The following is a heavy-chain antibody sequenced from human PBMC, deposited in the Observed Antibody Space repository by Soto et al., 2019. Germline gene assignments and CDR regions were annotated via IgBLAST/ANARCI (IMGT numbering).Heavy chain of an antibody. D-gene: IGHD1-26*01. CDR3: AKDPLSVGADAFDI. J-gene: IGHJ3*02. V-gene: IGHV3-9*01. Sequence: GGSLRLSCAASGFTFDDYAMHWVRQAPGKGLEWVSGISWNSGSIGYADSVKGRFTISRDNAKNSLYLQMNSLRAEDTALYYCAKDPLSVGADAFDIWGQGTMITVSS. CDR1: GFTFDDYA. CDR2: ISWNSGSI.